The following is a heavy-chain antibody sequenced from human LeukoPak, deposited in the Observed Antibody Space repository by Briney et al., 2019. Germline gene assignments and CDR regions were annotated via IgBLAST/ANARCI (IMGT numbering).Heavy chain of an antibody. V-gene: IGHV4-34*01. CDR3: ARGNHYYGSGSYYTRNWFDS. CDR1: GGSFSGYY. Sequence: SETLSLTCAAYGGSFSGYYWSWIRQPPGKGLEWIGEINHSGSTNYNPSLKSRVTISVDTSKNQFSLKLSSVTAADTAVYYCARGNHYYGSGSYYTRNWFDSWGQGTLVTVSS. CDR2: INHSGST. J-gene: IGHJ5*01. D-gene: IGHD3-10*01.